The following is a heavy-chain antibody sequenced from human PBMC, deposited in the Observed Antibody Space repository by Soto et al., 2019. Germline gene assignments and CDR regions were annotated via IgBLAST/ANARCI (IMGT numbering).Heavy chain of an antibody. CDR2: IYSGGNT. CDR1: GFTVSSNY. J-gene: IGHJ3*01. CDR3: ARGTLPRGGGAFDF. D-gene: IGHD3-10*01. V-gene: IGHV3-53*02. Sequence: EVQLVETGGGLIHPGGSLRLSCAASGFTVSSNYMSWVRQAPGKGLEWVSVIYSGGNTYYADSVKGRFTISRDNSKTTLYLQMSNMRAEDSAVYYCARGTLPRGGGAFDFWGQGTMVSVSS.